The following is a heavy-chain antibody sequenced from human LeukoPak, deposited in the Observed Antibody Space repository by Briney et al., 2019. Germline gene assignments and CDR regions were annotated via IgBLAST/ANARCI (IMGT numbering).Heavy chain of an antibody. CDR1: GFTFSSYA. V-gene: IGHV3-23*01. CDR3: AQTTPRYYGSGSYYYFDY. J-gene: IGHJ4*02. Sequence: PGGSLRLSCAVSGFTFSSYAMSWVRQAPGKGLEWVSAISGSGGSTYYADSVKGRFTISRDNSKNTLYLQMNSLTAEDTAVYYCAQTTPRYYGSGSYYYFDYWGQGTLVTVSS. D-gene: IGHD3-10*01. CDR2: ISGSGGST.